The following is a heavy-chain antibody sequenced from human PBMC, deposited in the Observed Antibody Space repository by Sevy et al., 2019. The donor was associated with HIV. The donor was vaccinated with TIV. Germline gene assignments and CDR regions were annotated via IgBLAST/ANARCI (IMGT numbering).Heavy chain of an antibody. D-gene: IGHD3-3*01. CDR2: INHSGST. CDR1: GGSFSGYY. V-gene: IGHV4-34*01. J-gene: IGHJ1*01. CDR3: ARFRAYYDFWSGYGPGYFQH. Sequence: SETLSLTCAVYGGSFSGYYWSWIRQPPGKGLEWIGEINHSGSTNYNPSLKSRVTISVDTSKNQFSLKLSSVTAADTAMYYCARFRAYYDFWSGYGPGYFQHWGQGTLVTVSS.